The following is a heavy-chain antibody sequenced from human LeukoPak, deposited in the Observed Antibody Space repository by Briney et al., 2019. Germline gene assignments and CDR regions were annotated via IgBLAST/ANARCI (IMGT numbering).Heavy chain of an antibody. CDR2: IYSGGNT. Sequence: PGGSLRLSCGVSGFTVSGIYMSWVRQAPGKGLDWVSIIYSGGNTYYTDSVKGRFTIYRDNSKNTLYLQMNSLRAEDTAVYYCASPGSGQSFDIWGHGTMVTVSS. J-gene: IGHJ3*02. CDR1: GFTVSGIY. CDR3: ASPGSGQSFDI. D-gene: IGHD6-19*01. V-gene: IGHV3-66*01.